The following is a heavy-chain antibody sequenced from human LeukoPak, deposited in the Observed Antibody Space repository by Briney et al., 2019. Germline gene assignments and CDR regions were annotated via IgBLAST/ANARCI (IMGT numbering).Heavy chain of an antibody. CDR3: ARGTQWELPGDY. CDR1: GGSFSGYY. CDR2: INHSGST. V-gene: IGHV4-34*01. Sequence: PSETLSLTCAVYGGSFSGYYWSWIRQPPGKGLEWIGEINHSGSTNYNPSLKSRVTISVDTSKNQFSLKLSSVTAADTAVYYCARGTQWELPGDYWGQGTLVTVSS. J-gene: IGHJ4*02. D-gene: IGHD1-26*01.